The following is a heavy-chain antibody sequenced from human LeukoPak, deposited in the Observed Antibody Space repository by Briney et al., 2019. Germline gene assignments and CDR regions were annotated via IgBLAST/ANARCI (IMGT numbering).Heavy chain of an antibody. CDR1: GFTFSNYG. J-gene: IGHJ4*02. V-gene: IGHV3-23*01. CDR2: ISVTGGST. Sequence: PGGSLRLSCAASGFTFSNYGMNWVRQAPGKGLEWVSVISVTGGSTYYADSVKGRFTISRDNSKNTLYLQMSSLRAEDTAVYYCARDLMVPRSAHDYWGQGTLVTVSS. D-gene: IGHD2-8*01. CDR3: ARDLMVPRSAHDY.